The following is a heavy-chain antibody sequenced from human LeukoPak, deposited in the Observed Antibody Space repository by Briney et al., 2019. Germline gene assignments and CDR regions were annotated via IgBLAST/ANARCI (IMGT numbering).Heavy chain of an antibody. CDR2: INPSGGST. CDR3: ARDGRDTAMAPYFDY. Sequence: ASVKVSCKASGYTFTSYYMHWVRQAPGQGLEWMGIINPSGGSTSYAQKFQGRVTMTRDTSTSTVYMELSSLRSEDTAVYYCARDGRDTAMAPYFDYWGQGTLSPSPQ. CDR1: GYTFTSYY. J-gene: IGHJ4*02. D-gene: IGHD5-18*01. V-gene: IGHV1-46*01.